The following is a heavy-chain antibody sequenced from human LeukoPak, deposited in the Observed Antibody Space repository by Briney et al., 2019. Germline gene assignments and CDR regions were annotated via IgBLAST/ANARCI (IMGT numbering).Heavy chain of an antibody. CDR2: MYYIGST. CDR3: ATWTPQLYFQY. J-gene: IGHJ1*01. D-gene: IGHD1-1*01. CDR1: GGSISGYY. Sequence: PSETLSLTCTVSGGSISGYYWSWIRQPPGKGLEWIGYMYYIGSTNFNPSLKSRVTISVDTSKNQFSLKLSSVTTADTAVYYCATWTPQLYFQYWGQGTLVTVSS. V-gene: IGHV4-59*01.